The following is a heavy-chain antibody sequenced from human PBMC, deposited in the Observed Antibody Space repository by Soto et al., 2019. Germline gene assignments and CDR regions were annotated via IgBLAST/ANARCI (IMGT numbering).Heavy chain of an antibody. Sequence: EVQLVESGGGLVQPGGSLRLSCAASGFTFSSYWMHWVRQAPGKGRVWVARINTDGTITTNADSVKDRFTISRDNAKNTLYLQMNSLRAEDTDMYYCVRHYWTAWGQGTLVTVSS. CDR2: INTDGTIT. D-gene: IGHD1-1*01. CDR1: GFTFSSYW. V-gene: IGHV3-74*03. CDR3: VRHYWTA. J-gene: IGHJ5*02.